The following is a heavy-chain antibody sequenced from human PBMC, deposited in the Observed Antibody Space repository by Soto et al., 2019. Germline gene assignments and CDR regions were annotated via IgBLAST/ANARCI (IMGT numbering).Heavy chain of an antibody. CDR3: ARLMYSSGANWFDP. D-gene: IGHD6-25*01. CDR1: GGSISSYY. V-gene: IGHV4-59*08. Sequence: QVQLQESGPGLVKPSETLSLTCTVSGGSISSYYWSWIRQPPGKGLEWIGYIYYSGSTNYNPSLKSRVTISVDTSKNQCSLKLSSVTAADTAVYYCARLMYSSGANWFDPWGQGTLVTVSS. J-gene: IGHJ5*02. CDR2: IYYSGST.